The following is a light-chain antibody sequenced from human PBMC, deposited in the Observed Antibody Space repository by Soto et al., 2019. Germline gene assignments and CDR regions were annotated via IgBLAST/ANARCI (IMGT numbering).Light chain of an antibody. CDR1: SSDVGAYKY. J-gene: IGLJ3*02. CDR3: TEYVGNDICV. CDR2: EVT. V-gene: IGLV2-8*01. Sequence: QSALTQPPSASGSPGQSVTISCTGTSSDVGAYKYVSWYQPYPGKAPKLMLYEVTKRPSGVPDRFSGSKSGNTASLTVSGLQAEDEADYYCTEYVGNDICVFGGGNKVTVL.